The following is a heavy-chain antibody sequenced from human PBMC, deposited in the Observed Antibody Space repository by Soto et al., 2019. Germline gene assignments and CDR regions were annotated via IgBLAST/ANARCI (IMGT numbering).Heavy chain of an antibody. D-gene: IGHD5-12*01. CDR2: ISAYNDNT. CDR3: ARSTVSTSHDYFHY. V-gene: IGHV1-18*04. J-gene: IGHJ4*02. CDR1: GYTFSSYG. Sequence: GASVKVSCNASGYTFSSYGISWVRQAPGQGLEWMGWISAYNDNTIYAQTFQGRVTMTTETSTSTAFMELRSLRSDDTALYCCARSTVSTSHDYFHYWGQGTLGTVAS.